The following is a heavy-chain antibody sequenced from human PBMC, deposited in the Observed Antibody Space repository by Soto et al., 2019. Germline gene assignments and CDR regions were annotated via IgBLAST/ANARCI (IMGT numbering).Heavy chain of an antibody. CDR2: ISGNGDNT. CDR1: GFTFSSYA. J-gene: IGHJ4*02. CDR3: TTVTPYSGSLRFDY. D-gene: IGHD1-26*01. V-gene: IGHV3-23*01. Sequence: GGSLRLSCAASGFTFSSYAMSWVRQAPGTGLEWVSSISGNGDNTFYGDSVKGRITISRDNSKNTLYLQMNNLRAEDTAVYYCTTVTPYSGSLRFDYWGQGTLVTVSS.